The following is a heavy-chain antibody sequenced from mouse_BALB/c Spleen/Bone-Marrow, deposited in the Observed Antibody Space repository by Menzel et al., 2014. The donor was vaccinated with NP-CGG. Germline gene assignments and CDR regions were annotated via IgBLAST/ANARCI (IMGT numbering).Heavy chain of an antibody. CDR2: ISSGGSYT. CDR1: GFTFSNYA. D-gene: IGHD2-3*01. V-gene: IGHV5-9-3*01. Sequence: VQLKESGGGLVKPGGSLKPSCAASGFTFSNYAMSWVRQTPEKRLEWVAIISSGGSYTYYPDSVKGRFTISRDNAKTILYLQMSGLRSEDTAMYYCARQDGFDYWGQGTTLTVSS. J-gene: IGHJ2*01. CDR3: ARQDGFDY.